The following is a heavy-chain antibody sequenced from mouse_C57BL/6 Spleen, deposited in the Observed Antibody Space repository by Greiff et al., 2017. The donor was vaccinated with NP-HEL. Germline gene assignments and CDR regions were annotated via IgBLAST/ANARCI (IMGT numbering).Heavy chain of an antibody. Sequence: QVQLQQPGAELVRPGSSVKLSCKASGYTFTSYWMHWVKQRPIQGLEWIGNIDPSDSETHYNQKFKDKATLTVDKSSSTAYMQLSSLTSEDSAVYYCARRGLYYGNYYWYFDVWGTGTTVTVSS. D-gene: IGHD2-1*01. CDR1: GYTFTSYW. CDR3: ARRGLYYGNYYWYFDV. V-gene: IGHV1-52*01. CDR2: IDPSDSET. J-gene: IGHJ1*03.